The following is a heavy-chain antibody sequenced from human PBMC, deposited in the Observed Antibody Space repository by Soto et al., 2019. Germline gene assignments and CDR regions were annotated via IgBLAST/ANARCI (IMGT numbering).Heavy chain of an antibody. Sequence: EVQLVESGGGLVKPGGSLRLSCAASGFTFSSYSMNWVRQAPGKGLEWVSSISSSSSYIYYADSVKGRFTISRDNAKNSLYLRMNSLRAEDSAVYYCARGGKDLYYDFWSGYPYYGMDVWGQGTTVTVSS. J-gene: IGHJ6*02. CDR2: ISSSSSYI. CDR1: GFTFSSYS. V-gene: IGHV3-21*01. CDR3: ARGGKDLYYDFWSGYPYYGMDV. D-gene: IGHD3-3*01.